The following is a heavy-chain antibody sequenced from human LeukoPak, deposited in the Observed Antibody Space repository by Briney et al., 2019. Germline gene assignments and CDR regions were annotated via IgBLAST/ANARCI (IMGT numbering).Heavy chain of an antibody. J-gene: IGHJ3*02. V-gene: IGHV4-59*01. CDR3: ARDSRTTTAFDI. D-gene: IGHD1-1*01. CDR1: GGSISSYY. CDR2: IYYSGST. Sequence: PSETLSLTCTVSGGSISSYYWSWIRQPPGKRLEWIGHIYYSGSTNYNPSLKSRVTISVDTSKNQFSLKLSSVTAADTAVYHCARDSRTTTAFDIWGQGTMVTVSS.